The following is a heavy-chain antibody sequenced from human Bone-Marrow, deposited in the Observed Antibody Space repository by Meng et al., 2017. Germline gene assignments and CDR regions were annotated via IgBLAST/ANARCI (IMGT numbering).Heavy chain of an antibody. V-gene: IGHV1-18*01. Sequence: ASVKVSCKASGYTFTSYGISWVRQAPGQGLEWMGWISAYNGNTNYAQKLQGRVTMTTDTSTSTAYMELRSLRSDDTAVYYCVRAAYSSGLSFHIFDHWGQGTLVTVSS. CDR1: GYTFTSYG. CDR3: VRAAYSSGLSFHIFDH. J-gene: IGHJ4*02. D-gene: IGHD6-19*01. CDR2: ISAYNGNT.